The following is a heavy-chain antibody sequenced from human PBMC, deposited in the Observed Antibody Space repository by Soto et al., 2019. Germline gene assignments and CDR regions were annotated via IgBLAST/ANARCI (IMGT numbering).Heavy chain of an antibody. Sequence: NPSETLSLTCTVSGGSISSGGYYWSWIRQHPGKGLEWIGYIYYSGSTYYNPSLKSRVTISVDTSKNLFSLKLSSVTAADTAVYYCARKPYYACWSGYYGGWFDPWGQGTLVTVAS. CDR3: ARKPYYACWSGYYGGWFDP. CDR1: GGSISSGGYY. J-gene: IGHJ5*02. D-gene: IGHD3-3*01. V-gene: IGHV4-31*03. CDR2: IYYSGST.